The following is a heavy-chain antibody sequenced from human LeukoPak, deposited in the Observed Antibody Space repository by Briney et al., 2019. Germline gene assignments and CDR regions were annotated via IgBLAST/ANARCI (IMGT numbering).Heavy chain of an antibody. CDR1: GFTFSSYS. Sequence: GGSLRLSCAASGFTFSSYSMNWVRQAPGKGLEWVSYISSSSSTIYYADSVKGRFTISRDNAKNSLYLQTNSLRDEDTAVYYCARESKDYYYGMDVWGQGTTVTVSS. J-gene: IGHJ6*02. CDR3: ARESKDYYYGMDV. CDR2: ISSSSSTI. V-gene: IGHV3-48*02.